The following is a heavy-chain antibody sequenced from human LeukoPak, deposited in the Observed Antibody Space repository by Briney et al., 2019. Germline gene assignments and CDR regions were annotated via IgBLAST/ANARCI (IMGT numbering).Heavy chain of an antibody. J-gene: IGHJ5*02. CDR1: GGSISSYY. CDR2: ICTSGST. D-gene: IGHD3-22*01. V-gene: IGHV4-4*07. CDR3: ARVRWSSGYYLHWFDP. Sequence: SETLSLTCTVSGGSISSYYWSWIRQPAGKGLEWIGRICTSGSTNYNPSLKSRVTMSVDTSKNQFSPKLSSVTAADTAVYYCARVRWSSGYYLHWFDPWGQGTLVTVSS.